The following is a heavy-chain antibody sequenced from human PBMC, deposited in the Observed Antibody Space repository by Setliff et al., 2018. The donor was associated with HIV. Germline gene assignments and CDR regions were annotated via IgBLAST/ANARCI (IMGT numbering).Heavy chain of an antibody. Sequence: SETLSLTCTVSGGSISSSSYYWGWIRQPPGKGLEWIGSMYYSGSTYYTPSLKSRITISLDTSKNQFSLRMRSVTAADTAVYYCARVFVDTAVLRVLEYYFDSWGRGTLVTVSS. CDR1: GGSISSSSYY. D-gene: IGHD5-18*01. CDR3: ARVFVDTAVLRVLEYYFDS. CDR2: MYYSGST. J-gene: IGHJ4*02. V-gene: IGHV4-39*07.